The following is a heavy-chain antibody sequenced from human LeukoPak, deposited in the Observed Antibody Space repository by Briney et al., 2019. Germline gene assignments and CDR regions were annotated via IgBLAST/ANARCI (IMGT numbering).Heavy chain of an antibody. Sequence: XWVXQAXXQXXEWMGWISAYNGNTNYAQKLQGRVTMTTDTSTSTAYMELRSLRSDDTAVYYCARESRYYGSGSFDYWGQGTLVTVSS. J-gene: IGHJ4*02. V-gene: IGHV1-18*01. D-gene: IGHD3-10*01. CDR2: ISAYNGNT. CDR3: ARESRYYGSGSFDY.